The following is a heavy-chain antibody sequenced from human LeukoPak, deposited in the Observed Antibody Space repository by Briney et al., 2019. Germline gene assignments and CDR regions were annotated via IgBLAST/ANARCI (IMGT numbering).Heavy chain of an antibody. Sequence: GSSVKVSCKASGGTFSSYAISWVRQAPGQGLERMGRIIPIFGTANYAQKFQGRVTITTDESTSTAYMELSSLRSEDTAVYYCARDKVYYYDSSGYSDYWGQGTLVTVSS. CDR3: ARDKVYYYDSSGYSDY. CDR2: IIPIFGTA. J-gene: IGHJ4*02. D-gene: IGHD3-22*01. V-gene: IGHV1-69*05. CDR1: GGTFSSYA.